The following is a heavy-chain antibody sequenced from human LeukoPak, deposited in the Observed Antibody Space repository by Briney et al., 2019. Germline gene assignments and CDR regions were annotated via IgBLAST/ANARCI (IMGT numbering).Heavy chain of an antibody. V-gene: IGHV3-23*01. CDR2: ISGSGGST. CDR1: GFTFSSYG. D-gene: IGHD3-10*01. CDR3: AKDAPYYYGSGSYPNWFDP. Sequence: TGRSLRLSCAASGFTFSSYGMHWVRQAPGKGLEWVSAISGSGGSTYYADSVKGRFTISRDNSKNTLYLQMNSLRAEDTAVYYCAKDAPYYYGSGSYPNWFDPWGQGTLVTVSS. J-gene: IGHJ5*02.